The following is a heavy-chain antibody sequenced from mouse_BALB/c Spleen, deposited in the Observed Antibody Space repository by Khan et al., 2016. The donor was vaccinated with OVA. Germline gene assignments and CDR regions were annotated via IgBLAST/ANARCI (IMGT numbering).Heavy chain of an antibody. V-gene: IGHV1S136*01. Sequence: VQLKQSGPELVKPGASVKMSCKASGYTFTSYVTHWVKQKPGQGLEWIGYIYPFNGDTLYNAKFKDMATLTSDNSSSTPYMELSSLTSEDSAVFFWAEVGSYYVSIDYWGQGTLGTVSA. J-gene: IGHJ3*01. CDR1: GYTFTSYV. D-gene: IGHD2-12*01. CDR2: IYPFNGDT. CDR3: AEVGSYYVSIDY.